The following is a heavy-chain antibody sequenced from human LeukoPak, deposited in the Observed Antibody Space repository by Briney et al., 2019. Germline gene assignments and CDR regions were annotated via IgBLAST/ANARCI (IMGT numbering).Heavy chain of an antibody. Sequence: SETLSLTCAVYGGSFSGYYWSWIRQPPGKGLEWIGEINHSGSTNYNPSLKSRVTISVDTSKNQFSLKLSSVTAADTAVYYCARVGCSGGSCKVGFDPWGQGTLVTVSS. CDR1: GGSFSGYY. CDR3: ARVGCSGGSCKVGFDP. D-gene: IGHD2-15*01. CDR2: INHSGST. V-gene: IGHV4-34*01. J-gene: IGHJ5*02.